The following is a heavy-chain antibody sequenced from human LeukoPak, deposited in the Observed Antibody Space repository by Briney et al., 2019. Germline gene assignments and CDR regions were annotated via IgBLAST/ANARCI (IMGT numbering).Heavy chain of an antibody. D-gene: IGHD5-18*01. CDR1: GYIFTGYY. V-gene: IGHV1-2*02. J-gene: IGHJ4*02. Sequence: ASVKVSCKTSGYIFTGYYMHWVRQAPGQGLQWMGWINPKSGDTNYAQNFQGRVTMTRDTSVSTAYVELSRLRSDDTAVYYCARGTGEGYTYGRYYFDYWGQGTLVTVSS. CDR3: ARGTGEGYTYGRYYFDY. CDR2: INPKSGDT.